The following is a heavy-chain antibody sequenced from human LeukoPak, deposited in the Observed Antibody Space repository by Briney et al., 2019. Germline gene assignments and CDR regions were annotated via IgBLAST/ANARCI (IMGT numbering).Heavy chain of an antibody. J-gene: IGHJ3*02. D-gene: IGHD6-19*01. CDR1: GFTFSSNY. CDR2: IYSGGST. Sequence: PGGSLRLSCAASGFTFSSNYMSWVRQAPGKGLEWVSVIYSGGSTYYADSVKGRFTISRDNSKNTLYLQMNSLRAEDTAVYYCARLAVAGWTRAFDIWGQGTMVTVSS. V-gene: IGHV3-53*01. CDR3: ARLAVAGWTRAFDI.